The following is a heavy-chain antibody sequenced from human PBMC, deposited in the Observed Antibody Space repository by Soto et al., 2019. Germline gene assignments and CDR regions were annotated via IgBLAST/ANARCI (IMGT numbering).Heavy chain of an antibody. Sequence: PGGSLRLSCAASGFTFSDYYMSWIRQAPGKGLEWVSYISSSGSIIYYADSVKGRFTISRDNAKNSLYLQMNSLRAEDAAVYYCARDLGYYDSSGYFEYWGKGTLVTVSS. D-gene: IGHD3-22*01. CDR1: GFTFSDYY. J-gene: IGHJ4*02. CDR2: ISSSGSII. V-gene: IGHV3-11*01. CDR3: ARDLGYYDSSGYFEY.